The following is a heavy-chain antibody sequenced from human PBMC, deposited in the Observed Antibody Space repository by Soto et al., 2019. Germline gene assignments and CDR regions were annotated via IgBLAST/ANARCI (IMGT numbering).Heavy chain of an antibody. CDR1: GFTFSSYA. J-gene: IGHJ4*02. Sequence: GGSMRLSCAASGFTFSSYAMSWVRQAPGKGLEWVSTISGSGGGTYYADSMKGRFTISRDNSKNTLYLQMYSLRVEDTAVYYCARESDHWGQGTLVTVSS. CDR2: ISGSGGGT. CDR3: ARESDH. V-gene: IGHV3-23*01.